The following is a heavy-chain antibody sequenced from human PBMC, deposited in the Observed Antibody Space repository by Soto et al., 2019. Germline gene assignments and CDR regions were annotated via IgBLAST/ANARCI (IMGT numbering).Heavy chain of an antibody. CDR3: ARDLPTRQLNHYYYCGMDV. CDR2: IIPIFGTA. D-gene: IGHD5-18*01. Sequence: QVQLVQSGAEVKKPGSSVKVSCKASGGTFSSYAISWVRQAPGQGLEWMGGIIPIFGTANYAQKFQGRVTITADESTSTANMDLSSLRSEDTAVYYCARDLPTRQLNHYYYCGMDVWGQGTTVTVSS. J-gene: IGHJ6*02. V-gene: IGHV1-69*01. CDR1: GGTFSSYA.